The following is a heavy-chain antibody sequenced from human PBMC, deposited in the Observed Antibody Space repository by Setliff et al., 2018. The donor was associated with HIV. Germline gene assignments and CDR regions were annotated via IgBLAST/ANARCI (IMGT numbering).Heavy chain of an antibody. D-gene: IGHD6-19*01. Sequence: PGGSLRLSCAASGFTFSSYTMNWVRQAPGKGLEWVSSISSSSYYIYYADSVKGRFIISRDNAKNSLFLQMHSLRAEDTAVYYCARAVHSGWYYFDYWGQGTLVTVSS. CDR2: ISSSSYYI. CDR1: GFTFSSYT. CDR3: ARAVHSGWYYFDY. V-gene: IGHV3-21*01. J-gene: IGHJ4*02.